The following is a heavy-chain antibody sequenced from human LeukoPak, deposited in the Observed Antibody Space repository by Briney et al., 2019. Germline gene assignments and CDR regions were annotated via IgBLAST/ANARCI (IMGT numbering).Heavy chain of an antibody. J-gene: IGHJ3*02. V-gene: IGHV3-7*01. CDR2: IKQDGSEN. Sequence: PGGSLRLSCAASGSTFSSNWMSWVRQAPGKGPEWVANIKQDGSENYYVDSVKGRFTISRDNAKNSLYLQMNSLKAEDTAVYYCARVKGTYSRGAFDIWGQGTMVTVSS. D-gene: IGHD1-26*01. CDR1: GSTFSSNW. CDR3: ARVKGTYSRGAFDI.